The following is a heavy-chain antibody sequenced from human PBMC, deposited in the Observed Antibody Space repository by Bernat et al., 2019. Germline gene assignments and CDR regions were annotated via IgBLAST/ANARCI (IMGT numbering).Heavy chain of an antibody. CDR1: GFTFSSYW. V-gene: IGHV3-7*03. CDR3: ARDRGWPRYYFDY. CDR2: IKQDGSEK. Sequence: EVQLVESGGGLVQPGGSLRLSCAASGFTFSSYWMSWVRQAPGKGLEWVANIKQDGSEKYYVDSVKGRFTISRDNAKNSLYLQMNSLRAEDTAVYYCARDRGWPRYYFDYWGQGTLVTVSS. J-gene: IGHJ4*02. D-gene: IGHD6-19*01.